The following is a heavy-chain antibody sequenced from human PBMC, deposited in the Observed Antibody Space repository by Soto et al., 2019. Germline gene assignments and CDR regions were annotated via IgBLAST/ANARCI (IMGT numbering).Heavy chain of an antibody. V-gene: IGHV4-34*01. Sequence: SETLSLTCAVYGGSFSGYYWSWIRQPPGKGLEWIGEINHSGSTNYNPSLKSRVTISVDTSKNQFSLKLSSVTAADTAMYYCAKDHHTTIPVATDYWGQATLVTVSS. J-gene: IGHJ4*02. CDR3: AKDHHTTIPVATDY. D-gene: IGHD6-19*01. CDR1: GGSFSGYY. CDR2: INHSGST.